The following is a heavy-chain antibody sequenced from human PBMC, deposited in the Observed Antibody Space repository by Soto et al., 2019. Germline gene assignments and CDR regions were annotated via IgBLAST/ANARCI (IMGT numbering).Heavy chain of an antibody. D-gene: IGHD2-15*01. V-gene: IGHV3-23*01. CDR3: AKDLGDIVVVVAAAFDY. J-gene: IGHJ4*02. Sequence: EVQLLESGGGLVQPGGSLRLSCAASGFTFSSYAMSWVRQAPGKGLEWVSAISGSGGSTYYADSVKGRFNISRDNSKNTLYLQMNSLRAEDTAVYYCAKDLGDIVVVVAAAFDYWGQGTLVTVSS. CDR1: GFTFSSYA. CDR2: ISGSGGST.